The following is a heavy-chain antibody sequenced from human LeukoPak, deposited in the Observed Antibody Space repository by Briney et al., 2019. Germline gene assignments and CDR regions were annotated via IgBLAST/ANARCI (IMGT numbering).Heavy chain of an antibody. CDR1: GGSISSYY. CDR2: IYYSGST. D-gene: IGHD3-10*01. Sequence: SETLSLTCTVSGGSISSYYWSWIRQAPGKWLEWIGSIYYSGSTYYNPSLKSRVTISVDTSKNQFSLKLSSVTAADTAVYYCARAPYGSGSLFDYWGQGTLVTVSS. J-gene: IGHJ4*02. CDR3: ARAPYGSGSLFDY. V-gene: IGHV4-59*12.